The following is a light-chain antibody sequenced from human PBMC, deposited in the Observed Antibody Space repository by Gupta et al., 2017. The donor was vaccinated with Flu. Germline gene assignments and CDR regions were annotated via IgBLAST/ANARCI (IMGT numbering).Light chain of an antibody. CDR3: QQYAALPT. V-gene: IGKV3-20*01. CDR1: QYVTNNY. J-gene: IGKJ4*01. Sequence: PATLSLSPGERATLSCRASQYVTNNYLAWYQQKPGQAPRLLIYDGSTGATDIPHRFRGSGSGTDFTLIINGLEPEDFAVYYCQQYAALPTFGGGTRVEV. CDR2: DGS.